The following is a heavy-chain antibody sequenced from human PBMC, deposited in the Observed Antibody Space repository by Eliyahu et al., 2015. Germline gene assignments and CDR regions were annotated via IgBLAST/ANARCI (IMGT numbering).Heavy chain of an antibody. J-gene: IGHJ4*02. CDR3: ARGSSYYGSGSYYPD. V-gene: IGHV4-34*01. D-gene: IGHD3-10*01. CDR1: GGSFSGYY. Sequence: QVQLQQWGAGLLKPSETLSLTCAVYGGSFSGYYWSXIRQPPGKGLEWIGEINHSGSTNYNPSLKSRVTISVDTSKNQFSLKLSSVTAADTAVYYCARGSSYYGSGSYYPDWGQGTLVTVSS. CDR2: INHSGST.